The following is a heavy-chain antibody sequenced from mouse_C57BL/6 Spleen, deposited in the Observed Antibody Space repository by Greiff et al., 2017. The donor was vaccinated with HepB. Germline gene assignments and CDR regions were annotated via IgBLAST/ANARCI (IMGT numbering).Heavy chain of an antibody. CDR1: GFTFTDYY. Sequence: DVQLVESGGGLVQPGGSLSLSCAASGFTFTDYYMSWVRQPPGKALEWLGFIRNKANGYTTEYSASVKGRFTISRDNSQSILYLQMNALRAEDSATYYCARYKGGSSYGYFDVWGTGTTVTVSS. J-gene: IGHJ1*03. V-gene: IGHV7-3*01. CDR3: ARYKGGSSYGYFDV. CDR2: IRNKANGYTT. D-gene: IGHD1-1*01.